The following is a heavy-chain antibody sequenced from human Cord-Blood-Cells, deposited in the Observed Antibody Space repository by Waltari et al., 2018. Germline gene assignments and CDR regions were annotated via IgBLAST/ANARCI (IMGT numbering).Heavy chain of an antibody. Sequence: EVQLVQSGAEVKKPGATVKICCKVSGYTVTDYYMHWVQQAPGKGLEWMTLVSPEDGETIYAEKLHGRVTITANTSTDKADMELSSLRSEDTAGYYCATGLLHTVTKLGDDYWGQGTLVTVSS. J-gene: IGHJ4*02. CDR2: VSPEDGET. CDR1: GYTVTDYY. CDR3: ATGLLHTVTKLGDDY. D-gene: IGHD4-4*01. V-gene: IGHV1-69-2*01.